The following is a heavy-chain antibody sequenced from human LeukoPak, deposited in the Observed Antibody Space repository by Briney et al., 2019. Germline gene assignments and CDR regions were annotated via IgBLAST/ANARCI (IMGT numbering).Heavy chain of an antibody. V-gene: IGHV1-2*02. J-gene: IGHJ4*02. CDR1: GYTFTGYY. CDR2: INPNSGGT. Sequence: ASVKVSCKASGYTFTGYYMHWVRQAPGQGLEWMGWINPNSGGTNYAQKFQGRVTMTRDTSISTAYMELSRLRSDDTAVYYCARDPGYSSGWFRFDYWGQGTLVTVSS. CDR3: ARDPGYSSGWFRFDY. D-gene: IGHD6-19*01.